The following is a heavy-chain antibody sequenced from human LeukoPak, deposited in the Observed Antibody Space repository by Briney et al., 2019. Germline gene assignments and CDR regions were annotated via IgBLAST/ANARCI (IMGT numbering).Heavy chain of an antibody. CDR3: ARAPEGGDYDY. CDR1: GGSISSGDYY. CDR2: IYYSGST. D-gene: IGHD4-17*01. Sequence: SQTLSLTCTVSGGSISSGDYYWSWIRQPPGKGLEWTGYIYYSGSTYYNPSLKSRVTISVDTYKNQFSLKLSSVTAADTAVYYCARAPEGGDYDYWGQGTLVTVSS. V-gene: IGHV4-30-4*01. J-gene: IGHJ4*02.